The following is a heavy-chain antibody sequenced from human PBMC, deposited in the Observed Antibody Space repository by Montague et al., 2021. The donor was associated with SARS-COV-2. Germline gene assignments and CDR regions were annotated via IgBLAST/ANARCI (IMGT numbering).Heavy chain of an antibody. D-gene: IGHD5-18*01. CDR1: GFSLSTSGVG. CDR2: IYWDDDK. CDR3: ARNTDCGYSYGRCTEALDL. J-gene: IGHJ3*01. Sequence: PALVKPTQTLTLTCTFSGFSLSTSGVGVGWIRQPPGKALEWLALIYWDDDKRYSPSLKSRLTITKDTSKNQVVLTMTNMDPVDTATYYCARNTDCGYSYGRCTEALDLRGQGTMVTGSS. V-gene: IGHV2-5*02.